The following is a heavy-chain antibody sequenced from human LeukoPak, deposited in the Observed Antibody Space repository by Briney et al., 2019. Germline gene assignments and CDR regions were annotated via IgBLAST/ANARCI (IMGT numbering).Heavy chain of an antibody. D-gene: IGHD1-14*01. CDR3: ARDRRREGVHAFDV. Sequence: SETLSLTCTVSGGSISSYYWSWIRQPPGKGLEWIGYIYYSGSTNYNPSLKSRVTISVDTSKNQFSLKLTSMTAADAAVYYCARDRRREGVHAFDVWGRGTMVTVSS. CDR1: GGSISSYY. V-gene: IGHV4-59*01. CDR2: IYYSGST. J-gene: IGHJ3*01.